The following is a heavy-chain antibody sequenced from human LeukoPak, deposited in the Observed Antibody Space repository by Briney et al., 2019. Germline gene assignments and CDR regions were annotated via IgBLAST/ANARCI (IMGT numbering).Heavy chain of an antibody. D-gene: IGHD4-17*01. CDR2: INPSGGST. J-gene: IGHJ6*02. Sequence: ASVKVSCKASGYTFTSYYMHWVRQAPGQGLEWMGIINPSGGSTSYAQKFQGRVTMTRDTSTSTVYMELSSLRSDDTAVYYCARDRYGDYAGVDYYYGMDVWGQGTTVTVSS. CDR1: GYTFTSYY. CDR3: ARDRYGDYAGVDYYYGMDV. V-gene: IGHV1-46*01.